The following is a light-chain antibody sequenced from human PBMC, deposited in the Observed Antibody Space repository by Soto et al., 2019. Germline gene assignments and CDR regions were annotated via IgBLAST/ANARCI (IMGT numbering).Light chain of an antibody. CDR1: SSDVGAYNY. J-gene: IGLJ2*01. CDR3: SSYVGSDILV. CDR2: EVG. Sequence: QSVLTQPPSASGSPGQSVTISCTGTSSDVGAYNYVSWYQQHPGKAPKLLISEVGKRASGVPDRFSGSKSGNTASLTVSGLQAEDEADYYCSSYVGSDILVFGGGTKLTVL. V-gene: IGLV2-8*01.